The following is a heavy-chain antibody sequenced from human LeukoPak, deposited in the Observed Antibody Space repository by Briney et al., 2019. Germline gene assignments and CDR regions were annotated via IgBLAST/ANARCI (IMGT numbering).Heavy chain of an antibody. CDR3: ARDFTYGNYYDSSGYVAWFEP. D-gene: IGHD3-22*01. CDR1: GYTFTSYD. J-gene: IGHJ5*02. CDR2: MNPNSGGT. Sequence: ASVKVSCKASGYTFTSYDVNWVRQATGHRLEWMGWMNPNSGGTNYAQKFQGRVTMTRDTSISTAYMELSRLRSDDPAGYYCARDFTYGNYYDSSGYVAWFEPWGQGTLVTVSS. V-gene: IGHV1-2*02.